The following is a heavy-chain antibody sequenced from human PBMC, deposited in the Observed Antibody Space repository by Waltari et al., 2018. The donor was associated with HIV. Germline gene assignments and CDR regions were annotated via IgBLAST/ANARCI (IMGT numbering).Heavy chain of an antibody. D-gene: IGHD1-26*01. CDR1: GFTVSSNY. J-gene: IGHJ1*01. CDR2: FYSGCST. Sequence: EVQLVESGGGLVQPGGSLRLSCAASGFTVSSNYMSWVRQAPGKGLEWVSVFYSGCSTYYADSVKGLFTISRDNSKNTLYLQMNSLRADDTAVYYCARDRGGSSFQHWGQGTLVTVSS. V-gene: IGHV3-66*02. CDR3: ARDRGGSSFQH.